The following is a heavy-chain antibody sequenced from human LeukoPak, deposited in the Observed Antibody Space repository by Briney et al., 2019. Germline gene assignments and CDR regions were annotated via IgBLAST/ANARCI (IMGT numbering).Heavy chain of an antibody. CDR3: AKDHSSGWYLGYFDY. CDR1: GFTFSSYA. J-gene: IGHJ4*02. V-gene: IGHV3-23*01. CDR2: ISGRGGST. D-gene: IGHD6-19*01. Sequence: PGGSLRLSCAASGFTFSSYAMSWVRQAPGKGLEWVSAISGRGGSTHYADSAKGRFTISRDNSKNTLYLQMNSLRAEDTAVYYCAKDHSSGWYLGYFDYWGQGTLVTVSS.